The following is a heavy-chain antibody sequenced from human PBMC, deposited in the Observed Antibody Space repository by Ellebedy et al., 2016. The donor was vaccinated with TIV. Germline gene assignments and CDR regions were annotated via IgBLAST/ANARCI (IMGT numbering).Heavy chain of an antibody. CDR3: VKDGNKTRYDY. Sequence: GESLKISXSGSGFTFSNFPFHWVRQAPGKGLEYVSAISKNGGTGYYADSVKGRFTISRDNSKSTLYLQMSSLRVEDTAVYYCVKDGNKTRYDYWGQGTLVTVPS. CDR1: GFTFSNFP. D-gene: IGHD1-1*01. V-gene: IGHV3-64D*06. J-gene: IGHJ4*02. CDR2: ISKNGGTG.